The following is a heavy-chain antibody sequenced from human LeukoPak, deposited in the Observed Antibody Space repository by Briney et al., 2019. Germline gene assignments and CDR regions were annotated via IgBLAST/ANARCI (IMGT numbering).Heavy chain of an antibody. CDR2: ISAYNGNT. CDR1: GYTFTSYG. Sequence: GASVKVSCKASGYTFTSYGISWVRQAPGQGLEWMGWISAYNGNTNYAQKLQGRVTMTTDTSTSTAYMELRSLRSDDTAVYYCASGEVGDTAMVTLDYWGQGTLVTVSS. V-gene: IGHV1-18*04. D-gene: IGHD5-18*01. J-gene: IGHJ4*02. CDR3: ASGEVGDTAMVTLDY.